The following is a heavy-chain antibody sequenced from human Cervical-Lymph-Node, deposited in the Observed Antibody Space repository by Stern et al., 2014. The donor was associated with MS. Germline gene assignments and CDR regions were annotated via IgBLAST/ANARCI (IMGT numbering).Heavy chain of an antibody. Sequence: QDQLVQSGAEVKKPGSSVKVSCKASGGTFTSFSINWVRQVPGQSLEWMGGIIPIFGTPNFAQKFQGRVTITADSSTSTVYMALNSLRSDDTAVYYCVLPSTVTTAAFDVWGRGTMVTVSS. V-gene: IGHV1-69*14. J-gene: IGHJ3*01. D-gene: IGHD4-17*01. CDR1: GGTFTSFS. CDR2: IIPIFGTP. CDR3: VLPSTVTTAAFDV.